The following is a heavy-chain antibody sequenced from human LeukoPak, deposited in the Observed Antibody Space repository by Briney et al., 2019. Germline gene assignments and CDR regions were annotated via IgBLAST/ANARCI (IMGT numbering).Heavy chain of an antibody. V-gene: IGHV4-59*01. CDR2: IYYSGST. CDR3: ARGYSSSWSYFDY. Sequence: SETLSLTCTVSGGSISSCYWSWIRQPPGKGLEWIGYIYYSGSTNYNPSLKSRVAISVDTSKNQFSLKLSSVTAADTAVYYCARGYSSSWSYFDYWGQGTLVTVSS. D-gene: IGHD6-6*01. J-gene: IGHJ4*02. CDR1: GGSISSCY.